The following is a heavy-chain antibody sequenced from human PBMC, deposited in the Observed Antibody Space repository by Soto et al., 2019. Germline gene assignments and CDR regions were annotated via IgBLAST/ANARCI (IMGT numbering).Heavy chain of an antibody. Sequence: EVQLLESGGAPVQSGGSLRLSCVASGFTFENYAMSWVRQAPGKGLEWVSAISGSNNIYYAESVKGRFTISRDNARNSLFLQMNSLRAEDTGLYFCARVESSSSLFFYGMDVWGPGTTVTVSS. CDR1: GFTFENYA. D-gene: IGHD6-6*01. J-gene: IGHJ6*02. V-gene: IGHV3-21*01. CDR3: ARVESSSSLFFYGMDV. CDR2: ISGSNNI.